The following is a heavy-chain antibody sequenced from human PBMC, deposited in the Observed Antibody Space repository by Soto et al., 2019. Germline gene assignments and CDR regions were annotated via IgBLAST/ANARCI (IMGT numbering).Heavy chain of an antibody. CDR2: IYPGDSDT. CDR1: GYSFTSYW. Sequence: PGESLKISCKGSGYSFTSYWIGWVRQMPGKGLEWMGIIYPGDSDTRYSPSFQGQVTISADKSISTAYLQWSSLKASDTAMYYCARVRSGSYYPNHYYYGMDVWGQGTTVTVSS. CDR3: ARVRSGSYYPNHYYYGMDV. J-gene: IGHJ6*02. V-gene: IGHV5-51*01. D-gene: IGHD3-10*01.